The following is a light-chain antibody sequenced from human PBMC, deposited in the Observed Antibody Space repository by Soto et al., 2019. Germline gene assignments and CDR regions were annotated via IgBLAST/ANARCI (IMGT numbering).Light chain of an antibody. CDR1: QSISSY. Sequence: DIQMTQSPSSLSASVGDRVTITCRASQSISSYLNWYQQKPGKAPKLLIYAAFSLQSGVPSRFSGSGSGTDFTLTISSLQPEDFATYYCQQSYSTVWTFGQGTKVEIK. J-gene: IGKJ1*01. CDR2: AAF. V-gene: IGKV1-39*01. CDR3: QQSYSTVWT.